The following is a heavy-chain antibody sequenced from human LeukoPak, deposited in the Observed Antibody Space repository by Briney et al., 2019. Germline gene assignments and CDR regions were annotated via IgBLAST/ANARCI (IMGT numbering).Heavy chain of an antibody. V-gene: IGHV1-18*01. J-gene: IGHJ4*02. D-gene: IGHD4-23*01. CDR1: GYTFTSYG. CDR3: AREQARYGGNLYYFDY. Sequence: GASVKVSCKASGYTFTSYGISWVRQAPGQGLEWMGWISAYNGNTNYAQKLQGRVTMTTDTSTSTAYMELRSLRSDDTAVYYCAREQARYGGNLYYFDYWGQGTLVTVSS. CDR2: ISAYNGNT.